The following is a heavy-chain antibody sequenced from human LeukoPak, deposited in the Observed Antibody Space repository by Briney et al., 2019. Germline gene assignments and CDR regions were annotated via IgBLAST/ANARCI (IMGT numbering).Heavy chain of an antibody. V-gene: IGHV4-59*12. Sequence: SETLSLTCTVSGGSISSYYWSWIRQPPGKGLEWIGYIYYSGSTNYNPSLKSRVTISVDTSKNQFSLKLSSVTAADTAVYYCARGRTTGIAAAGGYFDYWGQGTLVTVSS. CDR2: IYYSGST. CDR3: ARGRTTGIAAAGGYFDY. J-gene: IGHJ4*02. CDR1: GGSISSYY. D-gene: IGHD6-13*01.